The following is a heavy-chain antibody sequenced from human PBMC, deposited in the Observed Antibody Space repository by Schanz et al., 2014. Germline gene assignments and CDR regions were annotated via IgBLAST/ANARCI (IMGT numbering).Heavy chain of an antibody. V-gene: IGHV3-48*01. CDR2: IDGKSTTV. J-gene: IGHJ5*02. CDR1: GFSFSSYS. CDR3: ARDLEGYDGGGGGFAP. D-gene: IGHD2-21*01. Sequence: EADLVESGGGLIQRGESLRLSCSASGFSFSSYSMNWVRQAPGKGLEWLSYIDGKSTTVYYADSVKGRFTISRDNSKNTLYLQMNTLRAEDTAVYYCARDLEGYDGGGGGFAPWGQGTLVTVSS.